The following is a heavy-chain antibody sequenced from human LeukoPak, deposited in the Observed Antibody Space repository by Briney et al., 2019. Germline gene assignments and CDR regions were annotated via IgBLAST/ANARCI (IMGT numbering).Heavy chain of an antibody. Sequence: PGGSLRLSCAASGFTFSDYYMSWIRQAPGMGLEWVSYISSSGSTIYYADSVKGRFTISRDNAKNSLYLQMNSLRAEDTAVYYCARDPERSSDAFGIWGQGTMVTVSS. J-gene: IGHJ3*02. V-gene: IGHV3-11*01. CDR3: ARDPERSSDAFGI. D-gene: IGHD1-14*01. CDR1: GFTFSDYY. CDR2: ISSSGSTI.